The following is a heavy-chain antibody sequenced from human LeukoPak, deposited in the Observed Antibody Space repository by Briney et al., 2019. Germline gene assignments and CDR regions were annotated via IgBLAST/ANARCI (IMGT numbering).Heavy chain of an antibody. CDR1: GFSVSSTY. D-gene: IGHD1-26*01. J-gene: IGHJ4*02. CDR2: ILDNGIT. CDR3: VRDKGVGRTERFDS. V-gene: IGHV3-53*01. Sequence: GGSLRLSCAVSGFSVSSTYMTWVRQAPGKGLQWVSVILDNGITTYADSVKGRFSISRDNSKNTVYLQMNSRCVDDTAVYYCVRDKGVGRTERFDSWGPGTLVTVSS.